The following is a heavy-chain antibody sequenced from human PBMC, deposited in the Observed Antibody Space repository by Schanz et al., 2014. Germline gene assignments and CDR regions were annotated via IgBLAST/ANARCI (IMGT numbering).Heavy chain of an antibody. CDR2: IYGGST. D-gene: IGHD3-9*01. CDR1: GFTVSSNY. CDR3: ARTTNPFNFDSWPYLEY. Sequence: EVQLVESGGGLVQPGGSLRLSCAASGFTVSSNYMSWVRQAPGKGLEWVSFIYGGSTYYTDTVKGRFTISRDNSKNTLYLQMNSLTAEDTAVYYCARTTNPFNFDSWPYLEYWGQGTLVTVSS. J-gene: IGHJ4*02. V-gene: IGHV3-66*01.